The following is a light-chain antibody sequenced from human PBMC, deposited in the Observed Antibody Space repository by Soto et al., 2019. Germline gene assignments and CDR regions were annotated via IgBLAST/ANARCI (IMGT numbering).Light chain of an antibody. CDR1: QNIRNN. J-gene: IGKJ4*01. CDR3: NQSNNWQLP. CDR2: DKY. Sequence: EIVTTQSPATLCAPPGQSATLSCRSRQNIRNNLAWYQQKPGQANRILFSDKYTRATTVKARFNGSGSGTEFSLAIRNMQSEDFAVYYCNQSNNWQLPFGGRDKMDVK. V-gene: IGKV3-15*01.